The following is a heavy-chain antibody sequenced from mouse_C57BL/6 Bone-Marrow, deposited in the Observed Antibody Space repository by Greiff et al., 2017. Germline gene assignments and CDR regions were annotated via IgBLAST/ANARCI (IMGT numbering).Heavy chain of an antibody. CDR3: ASSHGSQFAY. CDR2: INPNNGGT. Sequence: VQLKESGPELVKPGASVKIPCKASGYTFTDYNMDWVKQSHGKSLEWIGDINPNNGGTISNQKFKGKATLTVDKSSSTAYMELRSLTSEVTAVYYCASSHGSQFAYWGQGTLVTVSA. CDR1: GYTFTDYN. J-gene: IGHJ3*01. D-gene: IGHD1-1*01. V-gene: IGHV1-18*01.